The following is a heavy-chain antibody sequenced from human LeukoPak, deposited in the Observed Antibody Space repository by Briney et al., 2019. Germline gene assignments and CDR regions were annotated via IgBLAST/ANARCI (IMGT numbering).Heavy chain of an antibody. D-gene: IGHD5-24*01. Sequence: SGTLFLTCAVSGGSISSSNWWSWVRQPPGKGLEWIGEIYHSGSTNYNPSLKSRVTISVDKSKNQFSLKLSSVTAADTAVYYCARVEMATSTVVLHYFDYWGQGTLVTVSS. J-gene: IGHJ4*02. CDR2: IYHSGST. V-gene: IGHV4-4*02. CDR1: GGSISSSNW. CDR3: ARVEMATSTVVLHYFDY.